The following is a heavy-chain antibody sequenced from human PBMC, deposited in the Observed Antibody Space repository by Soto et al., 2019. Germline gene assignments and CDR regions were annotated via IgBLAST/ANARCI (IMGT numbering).Heavy chain of an antibody. J-gene: IGHJ5*02. V-gene: IGHV4-59*01. CDR2: TYYRGST. CDR1: GGSISNDY. D-gene: IGHD2-2*01. Sequence: SETLSLTCIVSGGSISNDYWSWIRQPPGKGLEWIGHTYYRGSTDYNPSLKSRVTISRDTSKSQFSLNLTSVTAADTAVYYCARGADCTTPSCTGNWFAPWGQGIQVTVSS. CDR3: ARGADCTTPSCTGNWFAP.